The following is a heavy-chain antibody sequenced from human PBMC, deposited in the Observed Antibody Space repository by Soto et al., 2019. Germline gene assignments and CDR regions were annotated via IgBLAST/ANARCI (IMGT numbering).Heavy chain of an antibody. CDR2: IYYSGST. Sequence: QVQLQESGPGLVKPSQTLSLTCTVSGGSISSGGYYWSWIRQHPGKGLEWIGYIYYSGSTYYNPSLKSRVTIPVATSKNQFSLKLSSVTAADTAVYYCARGEGRYLRGAGAPNWFDPWGQGTLVTVSS. CDR3: ARGEGRYLRGAGAPNWFDP. J-gene: IGHJ5*02. V-gene: IGHV4-31*03. D-gene: IGHD3-10*02. CDR1: GGSISSGGYY.